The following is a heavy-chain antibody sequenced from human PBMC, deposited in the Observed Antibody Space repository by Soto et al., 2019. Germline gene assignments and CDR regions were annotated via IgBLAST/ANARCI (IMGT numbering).Heavy chain of an antibody. CDR3: ARLGYSYGGFDY. J-gene: IGHJ4*02. Sequence: SETLSLTCTASGGSITNYYWSWIRQPPGKGLEWIGYIYSSGDTYYNSSLRSRVTISVDTSKNQFSLRLRSVTAADTAVYYCARLGYSYGGFDYWGQGTLVTVSS. V-gene: IGHV4-59*01. D-gene: IGHD5-18*01. CDR1: GGSITNYY. CDR2: IYSSGDT.